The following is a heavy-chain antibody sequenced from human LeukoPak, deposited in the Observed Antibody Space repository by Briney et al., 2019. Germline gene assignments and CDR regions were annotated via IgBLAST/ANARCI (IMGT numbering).Heavy chain of an antibody. CDR3: ARDRYYYDSSARYLDY. CDR2: IHTSGST. CDR1: GGSISSYY. J-gene: IGHJ4*02. V-gene: IGHV4-4*07. Sequence: PAETLSLTCTVSGGSISSYYWSWIRQLAGKGLEWIGRIHTSGSTNYSPSLKSRVTMSVDTSKNQFSLKLSSVTAADTAVYYCARDRYYYDSSARYLDYWGQGTLVTVSS. D-gene: IGHD3-22*01.